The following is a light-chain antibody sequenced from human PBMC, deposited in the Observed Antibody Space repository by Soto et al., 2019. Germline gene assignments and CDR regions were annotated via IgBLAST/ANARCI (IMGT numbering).Light chain of an antibody. J-gene: IGKJ1*01. V-gene: IGKV3-20*01. CDR3: QQYGSSAWT. CDR1: QSVSSSY. Sequence: EIVLTQSPGTLSLSPGERATLSCRASQSVSSSYLAWYQQKPGQAPRLLIYGASSSATGIPDRFSGSGSGRHFTLTISRLEPEDFAVYYCQQYGSSAWTFGQGTKLELK. CDR2: GAS.